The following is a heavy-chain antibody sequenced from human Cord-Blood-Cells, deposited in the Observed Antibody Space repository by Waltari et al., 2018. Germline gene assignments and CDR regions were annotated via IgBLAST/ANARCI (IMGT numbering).Heavy chain of an antibody. V-gene: IGHV1-2*04. CDR2: INPNSGDT. Sequence: QVQLVQSGAEVKKPGASVKVSCKASGYTLPGYYMHWVRQAPGQGLEWMGEINPNSGDTNDAQKFQGWVTMTRDTSISTAYMELSRLRSDDTAVYYCARDQGDLDAVDIWGQGTMVTVSS. J-gene: IGHJ3*02. CDR1: GYTLPGYY. D-gene: IGHD3-16*01. CDR3: ARDQGDLDAVDI.